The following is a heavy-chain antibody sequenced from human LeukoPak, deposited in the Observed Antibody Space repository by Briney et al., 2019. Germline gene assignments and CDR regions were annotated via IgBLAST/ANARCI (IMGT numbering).Heavy chain of an antibody. CDR2: INPNSGGT. Sequence: GASVKVSCKASGYTFTGYYMHWVRQAPGQGLEWMGWINPNSGGTNYAQKFQGRVTMTRDTSISTAYMEPSRLRSDDTAVYFCARAHGYQLLTIPDWGQGTLVTVSS. J-gene: IGHJ4*02. CDR1: GYTFTGYY. D-gene: IGHD2-2*01. CDR3: ARAHGYQLLTIPD. V-gene: IGHV1-2*02.